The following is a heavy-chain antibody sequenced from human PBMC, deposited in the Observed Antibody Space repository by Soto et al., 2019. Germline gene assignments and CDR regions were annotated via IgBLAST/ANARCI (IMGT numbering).Heavy chain of an antibody. CDR1: GGTFSSYA. J-gene: IGHJ4*02. V-gene: IGHV1-69*01. CDR2: IIPIFGTA. D-gene: IGHD3-10*01. CDR3: ARDLRRGVSSVKAKGSGSYGY. Sequence: QVQLVQSGAEVKKPGSSVKVSCKASGGTFSSYAISWVRQAPGQGLEWMGGIIPIFGTANYAQKFQGRVTITADESTSTAYMELSSLRSEDTAVYYCARDLRRGVSSVKAKGSGSYGYWGQGTLVTVFS.